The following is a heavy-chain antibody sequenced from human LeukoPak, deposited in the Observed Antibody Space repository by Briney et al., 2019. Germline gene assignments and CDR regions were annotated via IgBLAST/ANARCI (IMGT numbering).Heavy chain of an antibody. CDR3: ARRGYCSSTSCYRPYYYYYYMDV. V-gene: IGHV4-34*01. CDR2: ISHSGST. CDR1: GGSFSGYY. Sequence: SETLSLTCAVYGGSFSGYYWSWIRQPPGKGLEWIGEISHSGSTNYNPSLKSRVTISVDTSKNQFSLKLSSVTAADTAVYYCARRGYCSSTSCYRPYYYYYYMDVWGKGTTVTVSS. D-gene: IGHD2-2*02. J-gene: IGHJ6*03.